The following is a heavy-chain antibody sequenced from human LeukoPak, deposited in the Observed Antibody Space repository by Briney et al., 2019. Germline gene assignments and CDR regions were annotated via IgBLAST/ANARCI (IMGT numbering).Heavy chain of an antibody. CDR3: ARDRGGTTVPTANWFDP. V-gene: IGHV1-69*04. CDR2: IIPILGIA. D-gene: IGHD4-17*01. J-gene: IGHJ5*02. Sequence: GASVKVSCKASGGTFSSYAISWVRQAPGQGLEWMGRIIPILGIANYAQKFQGRVTITADKSTSTAYMELSRLRSDDTAVYYCARDRGGTTVPTANWFDPWGQGTLVTVSS. CDR1: GGTFSSYA.